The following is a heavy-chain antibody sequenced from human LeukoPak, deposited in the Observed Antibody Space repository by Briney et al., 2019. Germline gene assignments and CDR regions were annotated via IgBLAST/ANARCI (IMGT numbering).Heavy chain of an antibody. CDR1: GFTFSSYW. CDR2: IRQDESER. D-gene: IGHD6-13*01. CDR3: ARDATTAVGWAYMDV. J-gene: IGHJ6*03. V-gene: IGHV3-7*01. Sequence: GESLRLSCAASGFTFSSYWMSWVRQAPGKGPEWVANIRQDESERYFADSVKGRFTISRDNAKKSVYLHMSSLRAEDTGLYYCARDATTAVGWAYMDVWGKGTTVTISS.